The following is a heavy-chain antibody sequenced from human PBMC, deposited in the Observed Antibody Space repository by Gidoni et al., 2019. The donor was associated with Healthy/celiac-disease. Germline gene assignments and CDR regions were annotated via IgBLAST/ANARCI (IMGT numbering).Heavy chain of an antibody. D-gene: IGHD1-7*01. J-gene: IGHJ4*02. V-gene: IGHV3-23*01. CDR3: ATHLTGTILY. Sequence: RFTISRDNSKNTLYLQMNSLRAEDTAVYYCATHLTGTILYWGQGTLVTVSS.